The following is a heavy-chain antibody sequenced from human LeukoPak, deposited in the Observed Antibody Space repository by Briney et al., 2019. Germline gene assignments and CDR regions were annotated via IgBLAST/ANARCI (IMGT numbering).Heavy chain of an antibody. Sequence: GGSLRLSCTASGFIFADYAMNWFRQAPGKGLEWVGFIRSKDYGGTAEYAASVKGRFTISRDESKTIAYLQMNSLKTEDTAVYYCAKSAALYYFDYWGQGTLVTVSS. CDR3: AKSAALYYFDY. J-gene: IGHJ4*02. CDR2: IRSKDYGGTA. V-gene: IGHV3-49*03. D-gene: IGHD6-13*01. CDR1: GFIFADYA.